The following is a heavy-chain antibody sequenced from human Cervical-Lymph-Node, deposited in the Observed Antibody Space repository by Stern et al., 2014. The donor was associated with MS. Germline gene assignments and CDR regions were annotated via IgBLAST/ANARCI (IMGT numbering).Heavy chain of an antibody. CDR1: GYTLSEIS. Sequence: QVQLVQSGAEVKKPGASVKVSCKVSGYTLSEISMHWVRQAPGKGLEWMGGFDPEHGETGYANKVQGRVTMAEDRYTDTAYMELSRLRSEDTAVYYCATHRGRVTYYYGMDVWGQGTTVTVSS. CDR2: FDPEHGET. D-gene: IGHD2-21*02. CDR3: ATHRGRVTYYYGMDV. J-gene: IGHJ6*02. V-gene: IGHV1-24*01.